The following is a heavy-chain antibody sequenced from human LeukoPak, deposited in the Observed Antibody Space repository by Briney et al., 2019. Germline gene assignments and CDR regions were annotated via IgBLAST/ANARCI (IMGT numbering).Heavy chain of an antibody. CDR1: GGSTSSYY. J-gene: IGHJ3*01. V-gene: IGHV4-4*07. CDR2: VFTRGIISRNT. D-gene: IGHD3-22*01. CDR3: ARDRYYYDSSSYYSAFEA. Sequence: SETLSLTCTVSGGSTSSYYWSWIRQPPGKGLEWIGRVFTRGIISRNTNYNPSLNSRDTMSVDPSKNQFSLKLTSVTAANTAVYYCARDRYYYDSSSYYSAFEAWGQGTMVTVSS.